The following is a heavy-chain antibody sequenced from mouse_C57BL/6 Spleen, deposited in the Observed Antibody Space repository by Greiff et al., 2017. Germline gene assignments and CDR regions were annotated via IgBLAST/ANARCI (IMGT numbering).Heavy chain of an antibody. D-gene: IGHD1-1*01. J-gene: IGHJ4*01. Sequence: EVQLQQSGPVLVKPGASVKMSCKASGYTFTDYYMNWVKQSHGKSLEWIGVINPYNGGTSYNQKFKGKATLTVDKSSSPAYMELNSLTSEDSAVYYSATYYYGSSLFYAMDYWGQGTSVTVSS. CDR1: GYTFTDYY. CDR2: INPYNGGT. CDR3: ATYYYGSSLFYAMDY. V-gene: IGHV1-19*01.